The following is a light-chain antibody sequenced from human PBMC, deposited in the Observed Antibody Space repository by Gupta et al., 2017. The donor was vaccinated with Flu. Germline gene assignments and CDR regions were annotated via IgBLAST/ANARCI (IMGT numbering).Light chain of an antibody. CDR3: QSSDNSRSGFLV. Sequence: TISCSGNSSNIETFYDAHWYQQLPATAPTLLIFCNNNRPSGVPPRFSCSTSGASASLVITGLPAEDEADYYCQSSDNSRSGFLVFGGGTKLTVL. CDR1: SSNIETFYD. CDR2: CNN. J-gene: IGLJ2*01. V-gene: IGLV1-40*03.